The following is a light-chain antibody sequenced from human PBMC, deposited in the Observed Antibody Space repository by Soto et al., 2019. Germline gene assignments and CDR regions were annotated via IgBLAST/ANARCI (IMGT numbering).Light chain of an antibody. CDR2: AAS. J-gene: IGKJ5*01. V-gene: IGKV1-9*01. CDR1: QGISSY. Sequence: IPLTQSPSSLSASVGDRVTITCRASQGISSYLAWYQQKPGKAPKLLIYAASTLQSGVPSRFSGSGSGTDFNLTISSPQPEDFATYYCQQLNSYPITFGQGTRLEIK. CDR3: QQLNSYPIT.